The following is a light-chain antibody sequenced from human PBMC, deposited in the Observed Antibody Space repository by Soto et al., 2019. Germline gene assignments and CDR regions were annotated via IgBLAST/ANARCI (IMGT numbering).Light chain of an antibody. CDR1: QSISSW. CDR2: KAS. V-gene: IGKV1-5*03. J-gene: IGKJ5*01. CDR3: QQYNNDLIT. Sequence: DIQMTQFPSTLSASVGDRVTITCRASQSISSWLAWYQQKPGKAPKVLIYKASILESGVPSRFSGSGSGTEFTLTISSLQPDDFATYYCQQYNNDLITFGQGTQLEIK.